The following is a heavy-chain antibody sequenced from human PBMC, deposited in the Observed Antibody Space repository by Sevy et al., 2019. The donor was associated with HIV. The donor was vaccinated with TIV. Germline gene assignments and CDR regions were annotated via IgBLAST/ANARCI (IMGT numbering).Heavy chain of an antibody. V-gene: IGHV1-18*01. CDR3: ARGLYFDFGAY. CDR1: GYTFNNYG. D-gene: IGHD3-10*01. CDR2: ISVYGET. Sequence: ASVKVSCKTSGYTFNNYGISWVREAPGQGLEWMGWISVYGETNYAQKVQDRLTVTTDTSTATAYMELRSLRSDDTVVYYCARGLYFDFGAYWGQGTLVTVSS. J-gene: IGHJ4*02.